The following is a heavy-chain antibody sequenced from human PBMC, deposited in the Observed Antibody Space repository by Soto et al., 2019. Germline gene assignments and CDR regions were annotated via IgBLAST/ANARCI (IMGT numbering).Heavy chain of an antibody. CDR3: ARVPLSGDDILTGFWFDP. CDR1: GDSISSYY. CDR2: IYYSGST. V-gene: IGHV4-59*01. Sequence: SETLSLTCTVSGDSISSYYWSWIRQPPGKGLEWIGYIYYSGSTNYNPSLKSRVTISVDTSKNQFSLKLSSATAADTAVYYCARVPLSGDDILTGFWFDPWGQGTLVTVSS. D-gene: IGHD3-9*01. J-gene: IGHJ5*02.